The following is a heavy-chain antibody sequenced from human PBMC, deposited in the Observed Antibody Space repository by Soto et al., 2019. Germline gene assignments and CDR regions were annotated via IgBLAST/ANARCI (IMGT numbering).Heavy chain of an antibody. V-gene: IGHV4-31*03. CDR1: GASISSGGYH. CDR3: ARGASTSTPYWYFDL. J-gene: IGHJ2*01. D-gene: IGHD2-2*01. Sequence: QVQLQESGPGLAKPSQTLSLTCSVSGASISSGGYHWTWIRQRPGRGLEWIGYTYYTGSTYYHPSLKSRVTISEDTSKNQFSLHLNSVTAADTAIYYCARGASTSTPYWYFDLWGRGTLVTVSS. CDR2: TYYTGST.